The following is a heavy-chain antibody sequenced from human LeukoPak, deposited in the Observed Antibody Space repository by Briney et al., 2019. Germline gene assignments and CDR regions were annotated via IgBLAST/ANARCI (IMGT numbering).Heavy chain of an antibody. Sequence: GASVKVSCKASGYTFTSYAMNWVRQAPGQGLEWMGGIIPIFGTANYAQKFQGRVTITADESTSTAYMELSSLRSEDTAVYYCARGYYDILTGYYMEAAKYYYYGMDVWGQGTTVTVSS. CDR1: GYTFTSYA. D-gene: IGHD3-9*01. V-gene: IGHV1-69*13. J-gene: IGHJ6*02. CDR2: IIPIFGTA. CDR3: ARGYYDILTGYYMEAAKYYYYGMDV.